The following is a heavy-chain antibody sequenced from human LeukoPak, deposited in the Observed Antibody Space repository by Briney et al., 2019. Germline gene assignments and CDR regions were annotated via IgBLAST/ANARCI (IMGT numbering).Heavy chain of an antibody. V-gene: IGHV3-23*01. J-gene: IGHJ3*01. CDR2: IFPSGGEI. CDR1: GFTFSTFA. D-gene: IGHD2-8*02. Sequence: GGSLRLSCAASGFTFSTFAMIWVRQPPGKGLEWVSSIFPSGGEIHYADSVRGRFTISRDNSKSTLSLQMNSLRAEDTAIYYCATYRQVLLPFESWGQGTVVTVPS. CDR3: ATYRQVLLPFES.